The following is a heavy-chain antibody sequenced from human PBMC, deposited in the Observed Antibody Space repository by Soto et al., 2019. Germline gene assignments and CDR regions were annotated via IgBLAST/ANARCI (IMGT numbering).Heavy chain of an antibody. CDR1: GGTFSSSA. CDR2: IIPLFRTP. Sequence: QVQLVQSGAEMKEPGSSVKVSCKTSGGTFSSSAISWLRQAPGQGLEWMGGIIPLFRTPDYAQKFQGRVTIGADESTSTAYMEVSRLRSEDTAVYYCARDNDRLQLGGNYYYLLDVWGQGTTFTVSS. CDR3: ARDNDRLQLGGNYYYLLDV. J-gene: IGHJ6*02. D-gene: IGHD4-4*01. V-gene: IGHV1-69*12.